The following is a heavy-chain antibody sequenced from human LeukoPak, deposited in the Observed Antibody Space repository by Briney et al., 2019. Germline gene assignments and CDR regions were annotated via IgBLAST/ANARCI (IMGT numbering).Heavy chain of an antibody. Sequence: GGSPRLSCAASGFTFSSYEMNWVRQAPGKGLEWVSHSSSSGSTIYYAGSVKGRFTIARDNAKNSVYLQMNSLRAEDTAVYYCARGSLHSAYGFDYWGQGTLVTVSS. D-gene: IGHD5-12*01. CDR3: ARGSLHSAYGFDY. CDR1: GFTFSSYE. J-gene: IGHJ4*02. CDR2: SSSSGSTI. V-gene: IGHV3-48*03.